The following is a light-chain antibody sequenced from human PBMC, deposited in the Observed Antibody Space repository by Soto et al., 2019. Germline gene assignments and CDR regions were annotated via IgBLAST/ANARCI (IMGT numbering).Light chain of an antibody. Sequence: QSALTQPASVSGSPGQSITISCTGTSSDVGGYNYVSWYQQHPGKAPKLMIYEVSNRPSGVSNRFSGSKSGHTASLTISGLQAEDEADYYCSSYTSSSTLESVFGTGTKLTVL. CDR2: EVS. J-gene: IGLJ1*01. V-gene: IGLV2-14*01. CDR3: SSYTSSSTLESV. CDR1: SSDVGGYNY.